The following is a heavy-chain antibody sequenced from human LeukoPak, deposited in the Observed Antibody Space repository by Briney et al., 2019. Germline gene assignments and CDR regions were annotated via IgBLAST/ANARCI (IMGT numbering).Heavy chain of an antibody. Sequence: GGSLKLSCAASGFSFSSYAMSWVGQAPGKGLEWVSSISGSGDNTYYAESVKGRFTISRDNSKNTLFLQMNSLRAEDTAVFYCAKRSGYTTGWFFDSWGQGTLVTVSS. J-gene: IGHJ4*02. CDR2: ISGSGDNT. V-gene: IGHV3-23*01. CDR3: AKRSGYTTGWFFDS. D-gene: IGHD6-19*01. CDR1: GFSFSSYA.